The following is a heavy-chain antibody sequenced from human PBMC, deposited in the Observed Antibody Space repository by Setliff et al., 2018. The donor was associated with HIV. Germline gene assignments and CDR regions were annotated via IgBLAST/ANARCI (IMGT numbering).Heavy chain of an antibody. Sequence: SETLSLTCTVSGGSISSSSYYWGWIRQPPGKGLEWIGYIYYSGSTNYNPSLKSRVTISVDTSKNQFSLKLSSVTAADTAVYYCARDGYNYYAFDIWGQGTMVTVSS. CDR1: GGSISSSSYY. D-gene: IGHD5-12*01. V-gene: IGHV4-61*01. CDR2: IYYSGST. CDR3: ARDGYNYYAFDI. J-gene: IGHJ3*02.